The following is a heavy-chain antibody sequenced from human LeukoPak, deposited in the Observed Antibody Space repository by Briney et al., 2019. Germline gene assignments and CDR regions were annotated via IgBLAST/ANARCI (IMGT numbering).Heavy chain of an antibody. V-gene: IGHV3-23*01. CDR1: GFTFSSYA. CDR2: ISGSGGST. Sequence: GGSLRLSCAVSGFTFSSYAMTWVRQAPGKGLEWVSAISGSGGSTYYADSVKGRFTISRDNSKNTLYLQMNSLRAEDTAVYYCAKEVNYYDSSGGGYYFDYWGQGTLVTVSS. CDR3: AKEVNYYDSSGGGYYFDY. D-gene: IGHD3-22*01. J-gene: IGHJ4*02.